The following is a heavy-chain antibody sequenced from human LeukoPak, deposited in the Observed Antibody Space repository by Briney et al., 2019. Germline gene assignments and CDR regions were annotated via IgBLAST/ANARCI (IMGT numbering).Heavy chain of an antibody. J-gene: IGHJ6*02. CDR2: IIPIFGTA. D-gene: IGHD5-24*01. Sequence: GASVKVSCKASGGTFSSYAISWVRRAPGQGLEWMGRIIPIFGTANYAQKFQGRVTITADKSTSTAYMELSSLRSEDTAVYYCARDRATRDGYNQAFYGMDVWGQGTTVTVSS. V-gene: IGHV1-69*06. CDR3: ARDRATRDGYNQAFYGMDV. CDR1: GGTFSSYA.